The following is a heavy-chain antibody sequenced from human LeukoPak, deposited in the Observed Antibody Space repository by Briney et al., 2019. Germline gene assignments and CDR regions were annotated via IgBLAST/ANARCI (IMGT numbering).Heavy chain of an antibody. J-gene: IGHJ3*02. V-gene: IGHV4-34*01. CDR1: GGSFNGYY. CDR3: AREAFDI. Sequence: SETLSLTCAVYGGSFNGYYWSWIRQPPGKGLEWIGEINHSGSTNYNPSLKSRVTISVDTSKNQFSLKLSSVTAADTAVYYCAREAFDIWGQGTMVTVSS. CDR2: INHSGST.